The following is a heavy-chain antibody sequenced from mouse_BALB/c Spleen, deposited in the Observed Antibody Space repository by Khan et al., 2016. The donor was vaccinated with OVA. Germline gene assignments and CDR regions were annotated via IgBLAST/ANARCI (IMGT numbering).Heavy chain of an antibody. V-gene: IGHV5-17*02. CDR2: ISSGSSTI. CDR3: ARSGGNFHWYFDV. Sequence: EVQGVESGGGLVQPGGSRKLSCVVSGFTFSSFGMHWVRQAPKKGLEWVAYISSGSSTIYYVDTVKGRFTISRANPKNTLFLQMTSLRSEDTAMYYCARSGGNFHWYFDVWGAGTSVTVSS. D-gene: IGHD2-1*01. J-gene: IGHJ1*01. CDR1: GFTFSSFG.